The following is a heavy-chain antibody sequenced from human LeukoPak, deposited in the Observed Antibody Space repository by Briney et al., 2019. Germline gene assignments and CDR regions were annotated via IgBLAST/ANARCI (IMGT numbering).Heavy chain of an antibody. CDR1: GGTFSGYA. V-gene: IGHV1-69*06. Sequence: SVKVSCKASGGTFSGYAISWVRQAPGQGLEWMGGIIPIFGTANYAQKFQGRVTITADKSTSTAYMELSRLRSDDTAVYYCAISGRYYGSGSYYPKTDAFDIWGQGTMVTVSS. CDR2: IIPIFGTA. J-gene: IGHJ3*02. D-gene: IGHD3-10*01. CDR3: AISGRYYGSGSYYPKTDAFDI.